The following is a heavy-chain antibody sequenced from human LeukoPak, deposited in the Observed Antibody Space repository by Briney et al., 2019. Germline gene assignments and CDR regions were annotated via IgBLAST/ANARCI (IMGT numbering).Heavy chain of an antibody. CDR2: INQDGSQK. Sequence: PGGSLRLSCAGSGFTFSSHWIGWVRQAPGKGLEWVAHINQDGSQKYYVDSVEGRFAISRDNAKNSLYLQMNSLRAEDTAVYYCARGSGWFYFDYWGQGTLVTVSS. CDR1: GFTFSSHW. V-gene: IGHV3-7*01. J-gene: IGHJ4*02. CDR3: ARGSGWFYFDY. D-gene: IGHD6-19*01.